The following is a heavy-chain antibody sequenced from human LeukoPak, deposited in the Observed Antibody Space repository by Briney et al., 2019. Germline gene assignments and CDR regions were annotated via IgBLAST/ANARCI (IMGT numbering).Heavy chain of an antibody. J-gene: IGHJ4*02. V-gene: IGHV1-2*02. CDR3: ARDLEAVAVSSAFDY. Sequence: ASVKVSCKASGYTFTGYYMHWVRQAPGQGLEWMGWINPNSGGTNYAQKFQGRVTMTRDTSISTAYMELSRLRSDDTAVYYCARDLEAVAVSSAFDYWGQGTPVTVSS. CDR1: GYTFTGYY. CDR2: INPNSGGT. D-gene: IGHD6-19*01.